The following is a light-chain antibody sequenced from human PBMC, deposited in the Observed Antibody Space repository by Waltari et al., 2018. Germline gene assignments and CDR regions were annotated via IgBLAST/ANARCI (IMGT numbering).Light chain of an antibody. CDR3: QTWGTGIWV. CDR1: SSPRSYA. V-gene: IGLV4-69*01. Sequence: QLVLTQSPSASASLGASVTPTCTLSSSPRSYATAWQQQQPEKGPRYLMKLNSDGSHSKGDGIPDRFSGSSSGAERYLTISSLQSEDEADYYCQTWGTGIWVFGGGTKLTVL. CDR2: LNSDGSH. J-gene: IGLJ3*02.